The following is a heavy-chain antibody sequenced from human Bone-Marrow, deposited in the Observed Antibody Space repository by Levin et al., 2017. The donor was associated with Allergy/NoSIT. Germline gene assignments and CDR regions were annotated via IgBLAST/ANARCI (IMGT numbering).Heavy chain of an antibody. V-gene: IGHV3-30*04. D-gene: IGHD6-19*01. CDR3: ARGPGIAVGSFDY. CDR2: ISYDGSNK. J-gene: IGHJ4*02. CDR1: GFTFSSYA. Sequence: GESLKISCAASGFTFSSYAMHWVRQAPGKGLEWVAVISYDGSNKYYADSVKGRFTISRDNSKNTLYLQMNSLRAEDTAVYYCARGPGIAVGSFDYWGQGTLVTVSS.